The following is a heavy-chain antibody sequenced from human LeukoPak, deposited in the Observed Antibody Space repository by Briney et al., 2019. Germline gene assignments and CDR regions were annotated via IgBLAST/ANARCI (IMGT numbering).Heavy chain of an antibody. D-gene: IGHD1-1*01. CDR2: TNPNSGVT. CDR1: GYTFTGYY. V-gene: IGHV1-2*02. CDR3: ARGKNDLSFDY. Sequence: ASVKVSCKASGYTFTGYYMHWVRQAPGQGLEWMGWTNPNSGVTNYAQKFQGRVTMTRDTSISTAYMELSRLRSDDTAVYYCARGKNDLSFDYWGQGTLVTVSS. J-gene: IGHJ4*02.